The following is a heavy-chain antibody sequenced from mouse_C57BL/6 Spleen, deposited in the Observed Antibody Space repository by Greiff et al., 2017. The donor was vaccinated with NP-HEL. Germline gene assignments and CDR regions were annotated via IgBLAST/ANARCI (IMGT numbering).Heavy chain of an antibody. Sequence: EVNVVESGGGLVKPGGSLKLSCAASGFTFSSYTMSWVRQTPEKRLEWVATISGGGGNTYYPDSVKGRFTISRDNAKNTLYLQMSSLRSEDTALYYCARVYYGNFYAMDYWGQGTSVTVSS. CDR3: ARVYYGNFYAMDY. CDR1: GFTFSSYT. CDR2: ISGGGGNT. V-gene: IGHV5-9*01. D-gene: IGHD2-1*01. J-gene: IGHJ4*01.